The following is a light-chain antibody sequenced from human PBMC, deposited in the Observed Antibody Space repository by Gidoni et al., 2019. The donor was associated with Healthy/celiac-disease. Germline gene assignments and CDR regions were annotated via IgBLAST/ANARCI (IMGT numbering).Light chain of an antibody. V-gene: IGKV2-28*01. CDR3: MQVNT. CDR2: LGS. J-gene: IGKJ2*01. Sequence: DIVMTQSPLSLPVTPGEPASISCRSSQSLLHSNGYNYLDWYLQKPGQSPQLLIYLGSNRASGVPDRFSGSGSGTDFTLKISRVEAEDVGVYYCMQVNTFGQGTKLEIK. CDR1: QSLLHSNGYNY.